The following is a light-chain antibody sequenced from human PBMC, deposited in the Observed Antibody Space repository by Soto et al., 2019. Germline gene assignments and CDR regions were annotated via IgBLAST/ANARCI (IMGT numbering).Light chain of an antibody. V-gene: IGLV3-1*01. Sequence: SYDLIQPPSVSVSPGHAVSISCSGDKLEYKYVCWYQQKPGQAPVLVIYQDSKRSSGIPGRFSGSNFGNTATLTISGTQTMDEADYYCQAWDSSTALFVFGTGTKVTV. CDR1: KLEYKY. CDR2: QDS. CDR3: QAWDSSTALFV. J-gene: IGLJ1*01.